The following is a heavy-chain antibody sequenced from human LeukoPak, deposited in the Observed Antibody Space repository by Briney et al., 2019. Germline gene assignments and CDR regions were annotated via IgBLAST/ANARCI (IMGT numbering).Heavy chain of an antibody. CDR1: GGSISSSSYL. J-gene: IGHJ4*02. CDR2: IYYSGST. D-gene: IGHD6-6*01. CDR3: ARHGYGSSSELSY. V-gene: IGHV4-39*01. Sequence: PSETLSLTCTVSGGSISSSSYLWAWIRQPPGKGLEWIGRIYYSGSTYYNPSLKSRVTISVDTSKNQFSLKLSSVTAADTAVYYCARHGYGSSSELSYWGQGTLVTVSS.